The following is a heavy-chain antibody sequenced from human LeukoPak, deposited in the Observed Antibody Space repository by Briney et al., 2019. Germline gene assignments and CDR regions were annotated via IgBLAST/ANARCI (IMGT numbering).Heavy chain of an antibody. CDR3: ARDRFCTTDRCSDY. J-gene: IGHJ4*02. D-gene: IGHD2-8*01. V-gene: IGHV3-74*01. CDR2: IRTDGTDT. Sequence: GGSLRLSCAASGFTFSYYWMHWVRQAPGKGLVWVARIRTDGTDTSYADSVKGRFTIPRDNAKNTLYLQMNNLRVEDTAVYYCARDRFCTTDRCSDYWGQGTLVTVSS. CDR1: GFTFSYYW.